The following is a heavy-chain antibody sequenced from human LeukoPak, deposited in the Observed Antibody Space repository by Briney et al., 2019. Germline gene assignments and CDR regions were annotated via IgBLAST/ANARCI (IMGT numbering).Heavy chain of an antibody. J-gene: IGHJ4*02. CDR2: INHSGST. Sequence: SETLSLTCAVYGGSFSGYYWSWIRQPPGKGLEWIGEINHSGSTYYNPSLKSRVTISVDTSKNQFSLKLSSVTAADTAVYYCAREGLQWLARAFDYWGQGTLVTVSS. CDR1: GGSFSGYY. V-gene: IGHV4-34*01. CDR3: AREGLQWLARAFDY. D-gene: IGHD6-19*01.